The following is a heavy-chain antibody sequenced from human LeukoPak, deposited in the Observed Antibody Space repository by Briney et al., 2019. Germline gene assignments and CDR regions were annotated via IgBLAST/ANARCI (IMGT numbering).Heavy chain of an antibody. J-gene: IGHJ4*01. D-gene: IGHD6-25*01. CDR2: IISILGIA. CDR3: AREPRDSGSDY. V-gene: IGHV1-69*04. CDR1: GGTFSSYI. Sequence: SVKVSCKASGGTFSSYIISWVGQAPGQGLEWMGRIISILGIANYAQKFQGRVMITSDKSTSTAYVVLSSLGSEDTAVYYCAREPRDSGSDYWGQGTLVTVSS.